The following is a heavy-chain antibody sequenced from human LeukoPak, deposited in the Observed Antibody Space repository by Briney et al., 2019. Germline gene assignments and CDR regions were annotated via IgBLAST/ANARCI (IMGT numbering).Heavy chain of an antibody. Sequence: QSGGSLRLSCAASGFTFSNYEMNWVRQAPGKGLEWVSYVSTGGSTIYYADSVKGRFTVSRDNAKNSLYLQMNSLRAEDTAVYYCARVSTYSAIDYWGQGTLVTVSS. J-gene: IGHJ4*02. D-gene: IGHD1-26*01. CDR2: VSTGGSTI. CDR3: ARVSTYSAIDY. CDR1: GFTFSNYE. V-gene: IGHV3-48*03.